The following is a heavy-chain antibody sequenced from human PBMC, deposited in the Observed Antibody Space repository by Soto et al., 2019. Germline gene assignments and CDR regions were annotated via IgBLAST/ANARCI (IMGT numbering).Heavy chain of an antibody. Sequence: SVKVSCKASGYTFTSYAMNWVRQAPGQGLEWMGTINPSGGSTGYAQKFQGRVTMTRDTSTSTVYMEVSSLRSEDTAVYYCARELAGRTSVICHYGMDVWGQGTTVIVSS. V-gene: IGHV1-46*01. CDR1: GYTFTSYA. J-gene: IGHJ6*01. CDR3: ARELAGRTSVICHYGMDV. D-gene: IGHD3-10*01. CDR2: INPSGGST.